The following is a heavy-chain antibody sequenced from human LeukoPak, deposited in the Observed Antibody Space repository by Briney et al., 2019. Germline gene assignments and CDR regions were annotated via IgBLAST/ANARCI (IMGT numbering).Heavy chain of an antibody. CDR2: ISSSSSYI. Sequence: GGSLRLSCEASGFTFSDYSMDWVRQAPGKGLEWVSSISSSSSYIYYADSVKGRFTISRDNAKNSLYLQMNSLRAEDTAVYYCARDLSGYDSSLAYWGQGTLVTVSS. D-gene: IGHD5-12*01. V-gene: IGHV3-21*01. J-gene: IGHJ4*02. CDR3: ARDLSGYDSSLAY. CDR1: GFTFSDYS.